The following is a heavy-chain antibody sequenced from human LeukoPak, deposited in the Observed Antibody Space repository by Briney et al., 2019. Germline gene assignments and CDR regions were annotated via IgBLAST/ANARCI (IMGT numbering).Heavy chain of an antibody. D-gene: IGHD7-27*01. CDR1: GFTFSSYS. V-gene: IGHV3-21*01. CDR3: ARGRDRRFNWASSGWFDP. J-gene: IGHJ5*02. Sequence: SGGSLRLSCAASGFTFSSYSMNWVRQAPGKGLEWVSSISSSSSYIYYADSVKGRFTISRDNAKNSLYLQMNSLRAGDTAVYYCARGRDRRFNWASSGWFDPWGQGTLVTVSS. CDR2: ISSSSSYI.